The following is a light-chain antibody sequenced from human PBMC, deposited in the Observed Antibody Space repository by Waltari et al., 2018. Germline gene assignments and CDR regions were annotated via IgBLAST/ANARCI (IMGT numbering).Light chain of an antibody. CDR1: QSVLYSSNNKNY. CDR2: WSS. Sequence: DIVMTQSPDSLAVPLGERATITCKSRQSVLYSSNNKNYLAWYQQKPGQPPKLLIYWSSIREAGVPDRSSGSGSGTDFTLTISSLQAEDVAVYSCQQDYSTPLTFGQGTKLEIK. V-gene: IGKV4-1*01. J-gene: IGKJ2*01. CDR3: QQDYSTPLT.